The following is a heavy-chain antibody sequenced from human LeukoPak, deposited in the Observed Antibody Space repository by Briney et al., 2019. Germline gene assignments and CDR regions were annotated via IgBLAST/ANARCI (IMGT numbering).Heavy chain of an antibody. CDR2: IYPGDSDT. D-gene: IGHD2-15*01. CDR1: GYDFSTFW. J-gene: IGHJ3*02. V-gene: IGHV5-51*01. Sequence: GESLKISCMTSGYDFSTFWIGWVRQMPGKGLEWMGIIYPGDSDTRYSPSFQGQVTISADKSISTAYLQWSSLKASDTAMYYCARSGEAASDAFDIWGQGTMVTVSS. CDR3: ARSGEAASDAFDI.